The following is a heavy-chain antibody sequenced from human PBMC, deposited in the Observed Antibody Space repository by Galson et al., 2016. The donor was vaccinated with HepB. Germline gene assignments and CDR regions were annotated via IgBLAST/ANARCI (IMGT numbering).Heavy chain of an antibody. J-gene: IGHJ4*02. CDR1: GFTVSNNY. V-gene: IGHV3-53*01. Sequence: SLRLSCAVSGFTVSNNYMSWVRQPPGKGLEWVSLIYSVGSTHYADSVKGRFTTSRDSSKNTLYLQMNSLRAEDTAVYYCARDEIIGTTGDYWGQGTLVTVSS. D-gene: IGHD1-7*01. CDR3: ARDEIIGTTGDY. CDR2: IYSVGST.